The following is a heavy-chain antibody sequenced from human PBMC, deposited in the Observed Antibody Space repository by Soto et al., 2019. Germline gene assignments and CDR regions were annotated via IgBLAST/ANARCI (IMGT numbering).Heavy chain of an antibody. V-gene: IGHV4-34*01. J-gene: IGHJ4*02. D-gene: IGHD2-2*01. CDR1: CGSCSGYY. CDR2: VTHSGTT. Sequence: PSVTLSLTCAGYCGSCSGYYWTWIRQSPEKGLEWIGEVTHSGTTYYNPSFKTRVTISVHTPKSQFSLKMSSVTAADTAVYYCARGIGYCSSINCYSSRRLRFDSWGQGTLVTVSS. CDR3: ARGIGYCSSINCYSSRRLRFDS.